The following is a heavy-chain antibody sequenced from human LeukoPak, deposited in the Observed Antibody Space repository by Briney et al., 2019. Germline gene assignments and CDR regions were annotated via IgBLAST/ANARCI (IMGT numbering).Heavy chain of an antibody. CDR1: SGSISSSGYY. J-gene: IGHJ4*02. V-gene: IGHV4-39*07. CDR3: ARGLKSYDFDY. D-gene: IGHD4-17*01. CDR2: IYTSGST. Sequence: SETLSLTCTVSSGSISSSGYYCSWIRQHPGKGLEWIGRIYTSGSTIYNPSLKSRVTMSVDTSKNQFSLKLSSVTAADTAVYYCARGLKSYDFDYWGQGTLVTVSS.